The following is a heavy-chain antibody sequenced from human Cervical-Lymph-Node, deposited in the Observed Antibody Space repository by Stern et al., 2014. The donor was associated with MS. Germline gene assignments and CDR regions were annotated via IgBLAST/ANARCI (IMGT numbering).Heavy chain of an antibody. V-gene: IGHV3-7*01. CDR2: LKEDGSET. J-gene: IGHJ5*02. CDR1: GFTFSSYW. CDR3: ARGSDA. Sequence: EVQLVESGGGLVQPGGSLRLSCAASGFTFSSYWMNWVRPAPGQGLAWVANLKEDGSETYYVDSVQGRFTISRDNATNSPYLHTNILRAEDRSVYYCARGSDAWGQGTLVTVSS.